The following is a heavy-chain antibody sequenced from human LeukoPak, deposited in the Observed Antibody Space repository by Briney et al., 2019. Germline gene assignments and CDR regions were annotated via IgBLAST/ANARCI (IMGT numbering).Heavy chain of an antibody. D-gene: IGHD4-17*01. Sequence: GGSLRLSCAASGFTFSSYAMSWVRQAPGKGLEWVSSISAGGGSTNYADSVKGRFTISRENPKNTLYLQMNSLRAEDTAVYYCAKWSPYGESSWGQGTLVTVSS. CDR1: GFTFSSYA. CDR2: ISAGGGST. V-gene: IGHV3-23*01. CDR3: AKWSPYGESS. J-gene: IGHJ5*02.